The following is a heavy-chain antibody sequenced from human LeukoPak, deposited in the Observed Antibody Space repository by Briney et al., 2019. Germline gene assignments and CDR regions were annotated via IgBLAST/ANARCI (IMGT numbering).Heavy chain of an antibody. J-gene: IGHJ4*02. Sequence: SETLSLTCTVSGGSISSGGYYWSWIRQHPGKGLEWIGYIYYSGSTYYNPSLKSRVTISVDTSKNQFSLKLSSVTAADTAVYYCARAPRSGFSLDYWSQGTLVTVSS. V-gene: IGHV4-31*03. CDR2: IYYSGST. D-gene: IGHD1-14*01. CDR3: ARAPRSGFSLDY. CDR1: GGSISSGGYY.